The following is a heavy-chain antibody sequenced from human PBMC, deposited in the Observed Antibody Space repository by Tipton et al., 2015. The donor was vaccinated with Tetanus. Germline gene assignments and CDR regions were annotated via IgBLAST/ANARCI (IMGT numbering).Heavy chain of an antibody. CDR2: VYFSGST. CDR3: ARRQTYCTNGFCPFEN. Sequence: TLSLTCTVPGDSVSSSRYYWGWVRQPPGKGLEWIGSVYFSGSTYHSPSLKSRVTMSVDTSKNQFSLKLDSVTATDTAIYYCARRQTYCTNGFCPFENWGQGTLVTVSS. CDR1: GDSVSSSRYY. J-gene: IGHJ4*02. V-gene: IGHV4-39*01. D-gene: IGHD2-8*01.